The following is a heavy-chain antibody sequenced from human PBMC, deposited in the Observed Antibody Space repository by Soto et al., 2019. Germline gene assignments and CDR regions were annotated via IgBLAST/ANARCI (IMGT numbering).Heavy chain of an antibody. J-gene: IGHJ6*03. CDR1: GFTFSSYW. Sequence: EVQLVESGGGLVQPGGSLRLSCAASGFTFSSYWMSWVRQAPGKGLEWVANIKQDGSEKYYVDSVKGRFTISRDNAKNSLYLQMNSLRAEDTAVYYCARDLVYYYYYMDVWGKGTTVTVSS. D-gene: IGHD2-15*01. CDR2: IKQDGSEK. V-gene: IGHV3-7*01. CDR3: ARDLVYYYYYMDV.